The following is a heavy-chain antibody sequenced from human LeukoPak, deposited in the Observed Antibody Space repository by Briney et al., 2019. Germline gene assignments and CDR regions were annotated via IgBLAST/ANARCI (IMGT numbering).Heavy chain of an antibody. CDR1: GGSISSGGYS. CDR3: AAWGGTDAFDI. J-gene: IGHJ3*02. D-gene: IGHD3-16*01. Sequence: SQTLSLTWDVSGGSISSGGYSWSWIRQPPGKGLEWIGYIYHSGSTYYNPSLKSRVTISVDRSKNQFSLKLSSVTAADTAVYYCAAWGGTDAFDIWGQGTMVTVSS. V-gene: IGHV4-30-2*01. CDR2: IYHSGST.